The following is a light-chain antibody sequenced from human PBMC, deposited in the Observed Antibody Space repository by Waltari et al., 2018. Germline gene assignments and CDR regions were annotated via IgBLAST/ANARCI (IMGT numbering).Light chain of an antibody. Sequence: YGLTQPPSVSVSPGQTARIDCSGDILANEFASWFQRWPGRPPFLVVFQDSRRPSGIPARFSCSKSGNTATLTISGTQPLDESEYICQGWDKDTVVFGGGTKLTVL. V-gene: IGLV3-1*01. J-gene: IGLJ3*02. CDR2: QDS. CDR1: ILANEF. CDR3: QGWDKDTVV.